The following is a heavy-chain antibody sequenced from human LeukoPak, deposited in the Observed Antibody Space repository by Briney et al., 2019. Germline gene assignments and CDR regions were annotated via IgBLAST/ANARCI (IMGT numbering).Heavy chain of an antibody. D-gene: IGHD1-26*01. V-gene: IGHV4-39*01. Sequence: SETLSLTCSVSGDSISGISYYWGWIRQPPGRGLEWIGKIYYSGSSYNNPSLESRVVISLDTSRNQFSLKLTSVTATDTAVYYCARQGAVGATGFDFWGQGILVTVSS. CDR1: GDSISGISYY. J-gene: IGHJ4*02. CDR2: IYYSGSS. CDR3: ARQGAVGATGFDF.